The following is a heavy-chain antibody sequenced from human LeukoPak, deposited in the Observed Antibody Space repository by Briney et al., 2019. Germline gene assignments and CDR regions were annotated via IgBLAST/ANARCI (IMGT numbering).Heavy chain of an antibody. CDR2: ISSSGSTI. J-gene: IGHJ3*02. CDR1: GFTFSSYS. V-gene: IGHV3-48*04. CDR3: ARDVLRFLEWLSGNDAFDI. D-gene: IGHD3-3*01. Sequence: PGGSLRLSCAASGFTFSSYSMNWVRQAPGKGLEWVSYISSSGSTIYYADSVKGRFTISRDNAKNSLYLQMNSLRAEDTAVYYCARDVLRFLEWLSGNDAFDIWGQGTMVTVSS.